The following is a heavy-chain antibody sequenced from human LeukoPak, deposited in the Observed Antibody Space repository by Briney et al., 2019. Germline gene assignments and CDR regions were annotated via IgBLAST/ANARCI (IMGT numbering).Heavy chain of an antibody. CDR1: GGSISGYY. D-gene: IGHD2-15*01. CDR2: IYYSGST. Sequence: SETLSLTCTVSGGSISGYYWSWIRQPPGKGLEWIGYIYYSGSTNYNPSLKSRVTISVDTSKNQFSLKLSSVTAADTAVYYCARLKRSGGGELDYWGQGTLVTVSS. V-gene: IGHV4-59*08. J-gene: IGHJ4*02. CDR3: ARLKRSGGGELDY.